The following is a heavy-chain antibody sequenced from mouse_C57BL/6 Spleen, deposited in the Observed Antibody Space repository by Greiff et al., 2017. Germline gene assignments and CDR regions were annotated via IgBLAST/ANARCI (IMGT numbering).Heavy chain of an antibody. D-gene: IGHD2-4*01. Sequence: QVQLQQPGAELVKPGASVKLSCKASGYTFTSYWMHWVKQRPGQGLEWIGMIHPNSGSTNDNEKFKSKATLTVDKSSSTAYMQLSSLTSEDSAVYYCARSFYDYPFAYWGQGTLVTVSA. CDR2: IHPNSGST. V-gene: IGHV1-64*01. CDR3: ARSFYDYPFAY. CDR1: GYTFTSYW. J-gene: IGHJ3*01.